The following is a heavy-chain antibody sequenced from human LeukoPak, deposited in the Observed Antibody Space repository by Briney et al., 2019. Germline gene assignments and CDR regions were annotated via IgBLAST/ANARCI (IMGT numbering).Heavy chain of an antibody. Sequence: GGSLRLSCEASGFTFSNAWMSWVRQAPGKGLEWVGRIKRETDGGTTDYAAPVKGRFTISRDDSKNTLSLQMNSLKTEDTAVYYCTTDPVTTVTTQTLGYWGQGTLVTVSS. D-gene: IGHD4-17*01. J-gene: IGHJ4*02. CDR1: GFTFSNAW. V-gene: IGHV3-15*01. CDR2: IKRETDGGTT. CDR3: TTDPVTTVTTQTLGY.